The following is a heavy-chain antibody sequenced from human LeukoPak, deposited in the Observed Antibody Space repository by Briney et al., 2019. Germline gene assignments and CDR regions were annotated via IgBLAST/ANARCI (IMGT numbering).Heavy chain of an antibody. CDR3: ARGSPVAAAGTAYFHH. J-gene: IGHJ1*01. V-gene: IGHV1-2*04. CDR2: INPKSGDT. D-gene: IGHD6-13*01. Sequence: ASVKVSCKASGYTFTDYYMHWVRQAPGQGLEWMGWINPKSGDTKYAQESQGWVTMTRDTSISTAYIELSRSRSDDTVMYYCARGSPVAAAGTAYFHHWGQGTLVTVSS. CDR1: GYTFTDYY.